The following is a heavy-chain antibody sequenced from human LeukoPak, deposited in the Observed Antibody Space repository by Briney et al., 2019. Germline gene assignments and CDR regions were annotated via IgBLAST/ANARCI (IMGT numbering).Heavy chain of an antibody. CDR1: GYTFNTYG. V-gene: IGHV1-18*01. CDR2: INTDNGNT. CDR3: ARKGCTGDCYRFDR. J-gene: IGHJ5*02. D-gene: IGHD2-21*02. Sequence: ASVKVSCKASGYTFNTYGISWGRQAPGPRPEWKGWINTDNGNTKYAQKFQGRVTMTTDTSTSTAYMELSSLRSDDTAVYYCARKGCTGDCYRFDRWGQGTLVTVSS.